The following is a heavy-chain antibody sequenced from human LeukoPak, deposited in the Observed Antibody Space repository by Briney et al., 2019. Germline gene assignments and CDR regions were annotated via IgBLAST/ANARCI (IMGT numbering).Heavy chain of an antibody. CDR3: ARAYSGSYYAFDY. V-gene: IGHV3-9*01. CDR2: ISWNSGSI. Sequence: GGSLRLSCAASGFTFSSYSMNWVRQVPGKGLEWVSGISWNSGSIGYADSVKGRFTTSRDNAKNSLYLQMNSLRAEDTALYYCARAYSGSYYAFDYWGQGTLVTVSS. CDR1: GFTFSSYS. D-gene: IGHD1-26*01. J-gene: IGHJ4*02.